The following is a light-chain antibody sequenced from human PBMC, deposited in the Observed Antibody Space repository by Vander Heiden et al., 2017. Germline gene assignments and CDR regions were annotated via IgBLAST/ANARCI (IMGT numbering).Light chain of an antibody. J-gene: IGKJ1*01. CDR2: WAS. V-gene: IGKV4-1*01. CDR3: QQYYSTPRT. Sequence: DIVMTQSPDSLAVSLCERATINCKSSQSVLYSSNNKNYLAWYQQKPGQPPKLLIYWASTREFGVPDRFSGSGSGTDFTLTISSLQAEDVAVYYCQQYYSTPRTFGQGTKVEIK. CDR1: QSVLYSSNNKNY.